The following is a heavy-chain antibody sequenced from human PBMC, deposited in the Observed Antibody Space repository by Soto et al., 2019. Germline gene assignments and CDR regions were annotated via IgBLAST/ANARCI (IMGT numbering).Heavy chain of an antibody. CDR2: IYPGDSDT. Sequence: PGESLKISCQGSGYSFTSYWIGWVRQMPGKGLEWMGIIYPGDSDTGYSPSFQGQVTISADKSISTAYLQWSSLKASDTAMYYCARQDTIVGATTLFDYWGQGTLVTVSS. CDR1: GYSFTSYW. CDR3: ARQDTIVGATTLFDY. V-gene: IGHV5-51*01. J-gene: IGHJ4*02. D-gene: IGHD1-26*01.